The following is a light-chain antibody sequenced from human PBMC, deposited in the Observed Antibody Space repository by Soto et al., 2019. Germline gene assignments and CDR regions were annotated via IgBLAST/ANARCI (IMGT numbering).Light chain of an antibody. Sequence: DIPMTQSPSSLSASVGDRVTIACRATQDIHSDLAWYQQKPGKAPKLLIFDASSLERGVPSRFSGSGSGTDFTFTISSLQPEDIATYFCQQYDSLPLTFGRWTKVEV. J-gene: IGKJ4*01. CDR3: QQYDSLPLT. CDR2: DAS. CDR1: QDIHSD. V-gene: IGKV1-33*01.